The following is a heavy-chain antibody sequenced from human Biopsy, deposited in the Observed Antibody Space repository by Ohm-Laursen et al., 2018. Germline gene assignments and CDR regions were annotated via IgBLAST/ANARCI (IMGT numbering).Heavy chain of an antibody. J-gene: IGHJ5*02. D-gene: IGHD3-22*01. CDR3: ARDYDTSGYYYVS. CDR2: IFYRGST. V-gene: IGHV4-39*01. CDR1: GGPISNNNYY. Sequence: SDTLSLTCTVPGGPISNNNYYWGWIRQPPGKGLEWIGSIFYRGSTHYKPSLKSRVNISVDTSKNQFSLKLNSVTAADTAVYYCARDYDTSGYYYVSWGQGTLVTVSS.